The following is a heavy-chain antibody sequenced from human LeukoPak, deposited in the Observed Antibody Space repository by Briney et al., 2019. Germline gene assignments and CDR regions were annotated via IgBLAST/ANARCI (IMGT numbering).Heavy chain of an antibody. Sequence: PSETLSLTCAVSGYSISNGYWAWIRQPPGKGLEWIESIYHTGTTYSNPSLQSRVSLSVDTSKSQFSLNLSAVTAADTAVYYCARDPATTFNWFDPWGQETLVIVSS. J-gene: IGHJ5*02. CDR2: IYHTGTT. CDR3: ARDPATTFNWFDP. V-gene: IGHV4-38-2*02. D-gene: IGHD1-1*01. CDR1: GYSISNGY.